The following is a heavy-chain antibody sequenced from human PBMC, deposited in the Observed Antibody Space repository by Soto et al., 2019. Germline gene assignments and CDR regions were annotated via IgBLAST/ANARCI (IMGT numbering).Heavy chain of an antibody. V-gene: IGHV4-61*01. J-gene: IGHJ5*02. Sequence: SETLSLTCTVSGGSVSSGSYYWSWIRQPPGKGLEWIGYIYYSGSTNYNPSLKSRVTISVDTSKNQFSLKLSSVTAADTAVYYCARGLGSGSYAWGQGTLVTVSS. CDR3: ARGLGSGSYA. CDR2: IYYSGST. D-gene: IGHD1-26*01. CDR1: GGSVSSGSYY.